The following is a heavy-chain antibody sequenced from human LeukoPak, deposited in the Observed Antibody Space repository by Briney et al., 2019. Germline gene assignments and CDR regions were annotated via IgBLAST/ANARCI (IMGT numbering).Heavy chain of an antibody. CDR2: INHSGST. J-gene: IGHJ5*02. CDR3: ARGKKRYCSSTSCYGPGDWFDP. CDR1: GGSLSGYY. D-gene: IGHD2-2*01. V-gene: IGHV4-34*01. Sequence: SETLSLTCAVYGGSLSGYYWSWIRQPPGKGLEWIGEINHSGSTNYNPSLKSRVTISVDTSKNQFPLKLSSVTAADTAVYYCARGKKRYCSSTSCYGPGDWFDPWGQGTLVTVSS.